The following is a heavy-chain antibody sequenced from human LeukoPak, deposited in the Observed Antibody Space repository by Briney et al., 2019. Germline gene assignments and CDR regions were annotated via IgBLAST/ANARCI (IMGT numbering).Heavy chain of an antibody. V-gene: IGHV3-21*01. CDR1: GFTFSSYS. CDR2: ISSSSSYI. CDR3: ASSRPYSSGWTGYYYYGMDV. D-gene: IGHD6-19*01. Sequence: PGGSLRLSCAASGFTFSSYSMNWVHQAPGKGLEWVSSISSSSSYIYYADSVKGRFTISRDNAKNSLYLQMNSLRAEDTAVYYRASSRPYSSGWTGYYYYGMDVWGQGTTVTVSS. J-gene: IGHJ6*02.